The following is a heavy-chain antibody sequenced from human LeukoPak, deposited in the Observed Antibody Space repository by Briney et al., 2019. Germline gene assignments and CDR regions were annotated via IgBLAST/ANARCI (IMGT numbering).Heavy chain of an antibody. Sequence: SVKVSCKASGGTFSTYAISWVRQAPGQGLDWMGGIIPIFGSATYAQKFQGRVTITADGSKSTAYLELSSLRSEDTAVYYCARDWVAAAGPYYYYYGMDVWGQGTTVTVSS. CDR1: GGTFSTYA. CDR2: IIPIFGSA. CDR3: ARDWVAAAGPYYYYYGMDV. D-gene: IGHD6-13*01. V-gene: IGHV1-69*13. J-gene: IGHJ6*02.